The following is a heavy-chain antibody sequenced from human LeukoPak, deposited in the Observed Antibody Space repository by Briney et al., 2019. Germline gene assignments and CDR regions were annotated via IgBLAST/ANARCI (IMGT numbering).Heavy chain of an antibody. CDR1: GFTFSNYA. CDR2: ISSSGDAT. D-gene: IGHD1-1*01. J-gene: IGHJ4*02. V-gene: IGHV3-23*01. CDR3: AKAPPYKHYFDC. Sequence: GGSLRLSCAGSGFTFSNYAMTWVRQAPGKGLEWVSTISSSGDATYSADSVKGRFSISRDNSKNTLYLQMNNLRADDTAVYYCAKAPPYKHYFDCWGQGILVTVSS.